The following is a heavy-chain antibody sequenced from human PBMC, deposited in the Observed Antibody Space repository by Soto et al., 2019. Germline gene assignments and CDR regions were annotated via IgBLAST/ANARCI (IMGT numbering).Heavy chain of an antibody. V-gene: IGHV4-59*01. CDR3: ASEGAGSAPINI. CDR1: GGSISTYY. CDR2: ISYLGNT. D-gene: IGHD6-19*01. Sequence: SETLSLTCTLSGGSISTYYWSRKRQYPGKGLEWSGYISYLGNTNYNPSLKSRVTISVDTPKNQFSLKLDSVTAADTAMYYCASEGAGSAPINIWGPGTMVTVSS. J-gene: IGHJ3*02.